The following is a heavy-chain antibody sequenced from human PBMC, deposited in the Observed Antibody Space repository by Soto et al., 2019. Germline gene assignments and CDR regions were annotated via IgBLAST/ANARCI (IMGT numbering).Heavy chain of an antibody. CDR1: GGSISGYY. V-gene: IGHV4-59*08. J-gene: IGHJ4*02. CDR2: MYKNGST. D-gene: IGHD3-22*01. Sequence: SETLSLTCTVSGGSISGYYGSWIRQPPGKGLEWIGYMYKNGSTVYNPSFKRRVTISVDTSKNQFSLKLSSVTAADTSLYYYARHKYHSSGPSPYWGQGTLVTVSS. CDR3: ARHKYHSSGPSPY.